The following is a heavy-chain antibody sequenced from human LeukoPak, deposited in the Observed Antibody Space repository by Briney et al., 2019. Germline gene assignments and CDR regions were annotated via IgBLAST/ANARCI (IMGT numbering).Heavy chain of an antibody. CDR2: ISWNSGSI. CDR3: ARDDRPYDSSGPGAFDI. Sequence: PGRSLRLSCAASGFTFDDYAMHWVRQAPGKGLEWVSGISWNSGSIGYADSVKGRFTISRDNAKNSLYLQMNSLRSEDTAVYYCARDDRPYDSSGPGAFDIWGQGTMVTVSS. V-gene: IGHV3-9*01. J-gene: IGHJ3*02. D-gene: IGHD3-22*01. CDR1: GFTFDDYA.